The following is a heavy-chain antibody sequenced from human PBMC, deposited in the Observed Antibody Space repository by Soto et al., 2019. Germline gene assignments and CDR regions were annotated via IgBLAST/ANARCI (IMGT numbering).Heavy chain of an antibody. J-gene: IGHJ3*02. CDR1: RASISSSY. CDR2: FYYSGST. D-gene: IGHD3-22*01. CDR3: ARGYYDSRGQSNTFDI. V-gene: IGHV4-59*01. Sequence: XTLPLQCTVARASISSSYWGWIRRSTGKGLEWIGYFYYSGSTNYNPYLKSRVTISLDTSKNQFSLKLSSFTAADTAVYYCARGYYDSRGQSNTFDIWGQGTMGTASS.